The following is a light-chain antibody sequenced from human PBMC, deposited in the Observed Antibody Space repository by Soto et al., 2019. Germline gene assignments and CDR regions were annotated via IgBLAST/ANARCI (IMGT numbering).Light chain of an antibody. CDR1: NINIGDNH. V-gene: IGLV1-40*01. J-gene: IGLJ1*01. Sequence: QSVLTQPPSVSAAPGQRVTIPCSGSNINIGDNHVSWYQHLPGTAPKLLIYGSTNRPSGVPDRFSGSKSGTSASLAITGLQAEDEADYYCQSYDSSLGGNYVFGTGTKVTVL. CDR3: QSYDSSLGGNYV. CDR2: GST.